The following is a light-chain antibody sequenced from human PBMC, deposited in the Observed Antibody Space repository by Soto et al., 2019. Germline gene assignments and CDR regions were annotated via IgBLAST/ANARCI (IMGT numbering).Light chain of an antibody. V-gene: IGKV1-5*01. CDR2: GAS. Sequence: EIQMTQSPSTLSASVGDRVTITCRASESMSNCLAWYQQKPGKAPKLLISGASSLQSGVPSRFSGSASGTEFTLTISSLQPDDIATYYCQQCHRYLTFGQGTKV. J-gene: IGKJ1*01. CDR1: ESMSNC. CDR3: QQCHRYLT.